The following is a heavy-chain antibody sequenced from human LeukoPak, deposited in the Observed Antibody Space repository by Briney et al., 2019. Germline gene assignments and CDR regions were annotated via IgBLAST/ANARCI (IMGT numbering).Heavy chain of an antibody. V-gene: IGHV3-43*02. CDR3: AKDSSSWSFFDY. Sequence: GGSLRLSCAASGFSFDDYALHWVRQAPGKGQEWVSLIIGDASSTYYVDSVKGRFTISRDNSKNSLYLQMNSLRTEDTALYYCAKDSSSWSFFDYWGQGTLVTVSS. CDR2: IIGDASST. D-gene: IGHD6-19*01. CDR1: GFSFDDYA. J-gene: IGHJ4*02.